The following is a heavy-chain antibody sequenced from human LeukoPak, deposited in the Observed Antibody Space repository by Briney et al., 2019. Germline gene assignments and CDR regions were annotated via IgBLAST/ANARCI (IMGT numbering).Heavy chain of an antibody. CDR3: AGSYNWSDDFDY. V-gene: IGHV4-59*01. Sequence: SETLSLTCAVSGGSISNSNWWSWIRQPPGKGLEWVGYIFYSGSTNYNPSLKSRVTISVDTSKNQLSLKLNSVTAADTAVYYCAGSYNWSDDFDYWGPGTLVTVSS. D-gene: IGHD1-1*01. CDR2: IFYSGST. CDR1: GGSISNSNW. J-gene: IGHJ4*02.